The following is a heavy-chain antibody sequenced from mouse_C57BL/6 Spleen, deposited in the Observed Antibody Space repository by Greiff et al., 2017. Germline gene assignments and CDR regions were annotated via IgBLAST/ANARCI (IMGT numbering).Heavy chain of an antibody. V-gene: IGHV1-62-2*01. D-gene: IGHD2-2*01. J-gene: IGHJ4*01. CDR1: GYTFTEYT. CDR2: FYPGSGSI. Sequence: QVHVKQSGAELVKPGASVKLSCKASGYTFTEYTIHWVKQRSGQGLEWIGWFYPGSGSIKYNEKFKDKATLTADKSSSTVYMELSRLTSEDSAVYFCARHEEGASEWLRAMDYWGQGTSVTVSS. CDR3: ARHEEGASEWLRAMDY.